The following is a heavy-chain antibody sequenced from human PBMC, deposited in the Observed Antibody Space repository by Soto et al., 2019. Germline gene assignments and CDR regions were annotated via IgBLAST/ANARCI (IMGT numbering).Heavy chain of an antibody. CDR1: GFTFDNYG. V-gene: IGHV3-30*18. CDR2: ISFDGRNT. Sequence: QVKLVESGGGVVQPGRSLRISCAASGFTFDNYGMHWVRQAPGKGREWVVVISFDGRNTDYADSVKGRFTISRDNSKNTLYLQMTSLRAEDTSVYYCAKYSGSGSYHNVGSGGHFDYWGHGTLVTVYS. D-gene: IGHD3-10*01. CDR3: AKYSGSGSYHNVGSGGHFDY. J-gene: IGHJ4*01.